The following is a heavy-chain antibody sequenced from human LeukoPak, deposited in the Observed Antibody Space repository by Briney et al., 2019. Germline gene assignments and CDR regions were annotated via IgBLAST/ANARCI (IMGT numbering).Heavy chain of an antibody. Sequence: SETLSLTCTVSGGSISSGSYYWSWIRQPAGKGLEWIERIYTTGSTNYNPSLKSRVTISVDTSKNQFSLRLSPVTAADTAVYYCASSNALVWGYFDYWGQGTLVTVSS. CDR2: IYTTGST. V-gene: IGHV4-61*02. CDR3: ASSNALVWGYFDY. J-gene: IGHJ4*02. CDR1: GGSISSGSYY. D-gene: IGHD7-27*01.